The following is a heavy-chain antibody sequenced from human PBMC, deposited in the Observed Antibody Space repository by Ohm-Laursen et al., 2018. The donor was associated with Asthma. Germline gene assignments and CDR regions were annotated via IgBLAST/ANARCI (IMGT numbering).Heavy chain of an antibody. CDR2: IWYDGSNK. CDR3: ARDREYSSSSWSDSYYYYGMDV. V-gene: IGHV3-33*08. CDR1: GFTFSSYG. J-gene: IGHJ6*02. Sequence: RSLRLSCAASGFTFSSYGMHWVRQAPGKGLEWVAVIWYDGSNKYYADSVKGRFTISRDNSKNTLYLQVNSLRAEDTAVYYCARDREYSSSSWSDSYYYYGMDVWGQGTTVTVSS. D-gene: IGHD6-6*01.